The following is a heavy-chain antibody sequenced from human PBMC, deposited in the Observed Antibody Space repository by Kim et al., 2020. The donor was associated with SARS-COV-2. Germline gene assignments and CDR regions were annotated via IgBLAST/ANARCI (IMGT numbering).Heavy chain of an antibody. Sequence: SETLSLTCAVYGGSFSGYYWSWIRQPPGKGLEWIGEINHSGSTNYNPSLKRRVTISVDTAKNQFSLKLSSVTAADTAVYYCARGADSSSGYGVRSWFDP. CDR2: INHSGST. V-gene: IGHV4-34*01. CDR1: GGSFSGYY. D-gene: IGHD6-13*01. CDR3: ARGADSSSGYGVRSWFDP. J-gene: IGHJ5*02.